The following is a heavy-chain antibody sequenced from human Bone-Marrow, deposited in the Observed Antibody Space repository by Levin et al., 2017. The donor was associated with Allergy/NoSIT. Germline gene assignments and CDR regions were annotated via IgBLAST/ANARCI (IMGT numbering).Heavy chain of an antibody. CDR3: SATYYEGMDV. V-gene: IGHV1-2*02. CDR1: GYSFKYYY. J-gene: IGHJ6*02. Sequence: GESLKISCKASGYSFKYYYIHWVRQAPGQGLEWMGWINPDSGDTNYAPKFQARVTMTRDTSITTAYMELRRLTYDDTAVYVCSATYYEGMDVWGRGTTVTVS. CDR2: INPDSGDT.